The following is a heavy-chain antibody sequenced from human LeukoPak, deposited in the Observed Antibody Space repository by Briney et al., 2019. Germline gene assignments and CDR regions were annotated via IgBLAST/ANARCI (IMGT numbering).Heavy chain of an antibody. CDR3: AKARGYDGPFDY. CDR1: GFTFDDYA. Sequence: GGSLRLSCAASGFTFDDYAMHWVRQAPGKGLEWVSGISWNSGSIGYADSVKGRFTIFRDNAKNSLYLQMNSLRAEDTALYYCAKARGYDGPFDYWGQGTLVTVSS. V-gene: IGHV3-9*01. D-gene: IGHD5-12*01. CDR2: ISWNSGSI. J-gene: IGHJ4*02.